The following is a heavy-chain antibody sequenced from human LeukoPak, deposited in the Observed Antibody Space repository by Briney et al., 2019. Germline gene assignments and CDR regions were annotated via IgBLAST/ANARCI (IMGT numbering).Heavy chain of an antibody. D-gene: IGHD3-10*01. J-gene: IGHJ3*02. V-gene: IGHV1-18*01. CDR1: GYTFTSYG. CDR2: ISAYNGNT. Sequence: GASVKVSCKASGYTFTSYGISWVRQAPGQGLEWMGWISAYNGNTNYAQKLQGRVTMTTDTSTSTAYMELRSLRSDDTAVYYCARSASMVRGAWDAFDIWGQGIMVTVSS. CDR3: ARSASMVRGAWDAFDI.